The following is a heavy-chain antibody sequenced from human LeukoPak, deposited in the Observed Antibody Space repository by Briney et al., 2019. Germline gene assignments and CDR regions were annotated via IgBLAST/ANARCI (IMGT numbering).Heavy chain of an antibody. D-gene: IGHD6-19*01. J-gene: IGHJ4*02. CDR2: IYYSGST. Sequence: PSETLCLTCTVSGGSISSSNYYWGWIRQPPGKGLEWIGRIYYSGSTNYNPSLKSRVTISVDKSKNQFSLKLSSVTAADTAVYYCARAALFLGQWLGNFDYWGQGTLVTVSS. CDR1: GGSISSSNYY. V-gene: IGHV4-39*07. CDR3: ARAALFLGQWLGNFDY.